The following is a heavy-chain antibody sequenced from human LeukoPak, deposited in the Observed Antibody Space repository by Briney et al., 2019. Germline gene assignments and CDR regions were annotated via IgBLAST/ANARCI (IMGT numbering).Heavy chain of an antibody. D-gene: IGHD3-10*01. V-gene: IGHV1-2*02. CDR1: GYTFTGYY. Sequence: ASVKVSCKASGYTFTGYYMHWVRQAPGQGLEWMGWINPNSGGTNYAQKFQGRVTMTRDTSISTAYMELSRLRSDDTAVYYCARLLWFGELSNWFDPWGQGTLVTVSS. CDR3: ARLLWFGELSNWFDP. J-gene: IGHJ5*02. CDR2: INPNSGGT.